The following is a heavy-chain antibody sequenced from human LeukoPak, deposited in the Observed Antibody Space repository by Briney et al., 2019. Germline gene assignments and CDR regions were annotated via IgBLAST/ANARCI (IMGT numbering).Heavy chain of an antibody. CDR1: GGSFSGYY. CDR3: ARTRYHIEVVPAAPYYYYYMDV. CDR2: INHSGST. D-gene: IGHD2-2*01. V-gene: IGHV4-34*01. Sequence: PSETLSLTCAVYGGSFSGYYWSWIRQPPGKGLEWNGEINHSGSTNYNPSLKSRVTISVDTSKNQFSLKLSSVTAADTAVYYCARTRYHIEVVPAAPYYYYYMDVWGKGTTVTVSS. J-gene: IGHJ6*03.